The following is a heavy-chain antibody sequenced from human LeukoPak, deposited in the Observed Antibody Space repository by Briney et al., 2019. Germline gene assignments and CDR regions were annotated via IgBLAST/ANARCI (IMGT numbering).Heavy chain of an antibody. CDR1: GGTFSSYA. Sequence: SVSVSCKASGGTFSSYAISWVRQAPGQGLEWMGGIIPIFGTANYAQKFQGRVTITADESTSTAYMELSSLRSEDTAVYYCARDRDDYYYGSGSWFDYWGQGTLVTVSS. CDR2: IIPIFGTA. V-gene: IGHV1-69*13. CDR3: ARDRDDYYYGSGSWFDY. J-gene: IGHJ4*02. D-gene: IGHD3-10*01.